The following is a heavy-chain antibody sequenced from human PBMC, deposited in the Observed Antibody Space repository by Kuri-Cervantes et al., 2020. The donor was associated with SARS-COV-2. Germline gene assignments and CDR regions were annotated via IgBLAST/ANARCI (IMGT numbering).Heavy chain of an antibody. J-gene: IGHJ4*02. CDR2: IYHSGST. Sequence: SETLSLTCTVSGYSIGSGYYWGWIRQPPGKGLEWIGSIYHSGSTYYNPSLKSRVTISVDTSKNQFSLKLSSVTAADTAVYYCARGVDYDFWGGYIYRGQGTLVTVSS. V-gene: IGHV4-38-2*02. D-gene: IGHD3-3*01. CDR1: GYSIGSGYY. CDR3: ARGVDYDFWGGYIY.